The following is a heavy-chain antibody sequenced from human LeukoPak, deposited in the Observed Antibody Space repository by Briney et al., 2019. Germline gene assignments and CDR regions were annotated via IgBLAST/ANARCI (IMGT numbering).Heavy chain of an antibody. J-gene: IGHJ4*02. V-gene: IGHV3-73*01. CDR3: TRQLAVAGKNFDY. D-gene: IGHD6-19*01. CDR2: IRNKADSYVT. CDR1: GFTFSGSA. Sequence: GGSLKLSCAASGFTFSGSAMHWVRQASGKGLEWVGRIRNKADSYVTTYAASVKGRFTISRDDSKNTAYLQMNSLKTEDTTVYYCTRQLAVAGKNFDYWGQGTLVTVSS.